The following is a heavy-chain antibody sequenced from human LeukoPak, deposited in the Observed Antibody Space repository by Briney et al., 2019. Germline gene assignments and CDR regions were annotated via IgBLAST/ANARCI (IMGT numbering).Heavy chain of an antibody. CDR1: GYSFTSYW. CDR3: ATQVDTTMVARDYFFDY. Sequence: GESLKISCKGSGYSFTSYWIGWVRKMPGKGLEWVGIIYPGDSDTRYSPSFQGQVTISADKSISTAYLQWSSLKASDTAMYYCATQVDTTMVARDYFFDYWGQGTLVTVSS. CDR2: IYPGDSDT. V-gene: IGHV5-51*01. J-gene: IGHJ4*02. D-gene: IGHD5-18*01.